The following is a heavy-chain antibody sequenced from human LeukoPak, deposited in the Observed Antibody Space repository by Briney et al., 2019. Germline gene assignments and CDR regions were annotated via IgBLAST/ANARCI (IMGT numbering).Heavy chain of an antibody. CDR1: GFTFSSNP. V-gene: IGHV3-48*01. Sequence: GGSLRLSYAASGFTFSSNPMNWVRQAPGKGLEWVSYISSGSTTIYYADSVKGRFTISRDNAKSSLYLQMNSLRAEDTAVYYCARAQTNWGQGTLVTVSS. D-gene: IGHD4-11*01. CDR2: ISSGSTTI. CDR3: ARAQTN. J-gene: IGHJ4*02.